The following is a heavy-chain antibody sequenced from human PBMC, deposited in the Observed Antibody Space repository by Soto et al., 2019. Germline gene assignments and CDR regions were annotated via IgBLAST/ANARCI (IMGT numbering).Heavy chain of an antibody. Sequence: QVRLQESGPGLVKPSQTLSLACTVSSGSVISTDYYWTWIRQHPGKNLEWIGNIYHSGSASYNPSLKSRLTLSVDKSKNQFFLKLDSVTVADTAVYYCTSHGSAGTGVFDHWGQGTLVTVSS. CDR1: SGSVISTDYY. D-gene: IGHD1-1*01. CDR2: IYHSGSA. V-gene: IGHV4-31*03. J-gene: IGHJ4*02. CDR3: TSHGSAGTGVFDH.